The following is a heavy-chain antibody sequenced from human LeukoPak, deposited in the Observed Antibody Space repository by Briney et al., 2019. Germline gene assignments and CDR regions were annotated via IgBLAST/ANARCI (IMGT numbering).Heavy chain of an antibody. D-gene: IGHD6-13*01. CDR3: ASIRAAAGYYYMDV. V-gene: IGHV4-39*07. CDR2: IYYSGTT. CDR1: GGSINNNNYY. Sequence: SETLSLTCSVSGGSINNNNYYWAWIRQPPGKDLEWIGSIYYSGTTYYSPSLKSRVTMSIDTSKNQFSLKVRSVTAADTAMYYCASIRAAAGYYYMDVWGKGTTVTVSS. J-gene: IGHJ6*03.